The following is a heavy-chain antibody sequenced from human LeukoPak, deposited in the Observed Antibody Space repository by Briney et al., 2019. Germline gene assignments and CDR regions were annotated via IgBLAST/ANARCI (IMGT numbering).Heavy chain of an antibody. CDR1: GFNFSSYA. CDR2: VSGSGATR. D-gene: IGHD3-22*01. J-gene: IGHJ4*02. V-gene: IGHV3-23*01. Sequence: GGSLRLSCVASGFNFSSYAMSWVRQAPGKGLEWVSAVSGSGATRYYADSVKGRFTISRENFKNTLYLQMNNLRAEDTAVYYCAKDSSYYDTSGLAYFDFWGQGNLVTVSS. CDR3: AKDSSYYDTSGLAYFDF.